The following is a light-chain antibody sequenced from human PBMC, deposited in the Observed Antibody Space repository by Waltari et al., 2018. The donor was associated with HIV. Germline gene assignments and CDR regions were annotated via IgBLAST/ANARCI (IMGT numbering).Light chain of an antibody. CDR3: SSYTTSSTF. V-gene: IGLV2-14*01. J-gene: IGLJ2*01. CDR2: DVI. Sequence: QSALTQPASVSGSPGQSITISCTGTSSDIGSYNRVSWYQQHPGKAPKHMIYDVIMRPSGVSDRFSVSKSGNTASLSISGLQAEDEAHYYCSSYTTSSTFFGGGTKLTV. CDR1: SSDIGSYNR.